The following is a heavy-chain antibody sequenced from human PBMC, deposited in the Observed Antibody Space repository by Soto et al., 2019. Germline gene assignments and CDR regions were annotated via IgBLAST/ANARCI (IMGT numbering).Heavy chain of an antibody. CDR3: AKQLPSKKKQSLWADAFNI. V-gene: IGHV3-23*01. CDR1: GFTFPNYA. J-gene: IGHJ3*02. D-gene: IGHD3-16*01. Sequence: EVRLLESGGGLVQPGGSLRLSCFASGFTFPNYAMSWVRQAPGKGLEWVSVVTGRASSTYYADSVEGRFTISRDNSRNTLFLQMNSLGAEDTAVYYCAKQLPSKKKQSLWADAFNIWGQGTMLTVSS. CDR2: VTGRASST.